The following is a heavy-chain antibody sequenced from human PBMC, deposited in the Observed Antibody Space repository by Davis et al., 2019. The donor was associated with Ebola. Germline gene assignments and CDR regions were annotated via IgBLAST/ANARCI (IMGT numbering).Heavy chain of an antibody. Sequence: GGSLRLSCAGSGFTFNFYVMSWVRQAPGKGLERVSVISGSGGSTYYADSVKGRFTISRDNSKNTLNLQMNSLRAEDTAVYYCGKEGDVVVVAATLEGYFDYWGQGTLVTVSS. CDR1: GFTFNFYV. D-gene: IGHD2-15*01. CDR3: GKEGDVVVVAATLEGYFDY. CDR2: ISGSGGST. J-gene: IGHJ4*02. V-gene: IGHV3-23*01.